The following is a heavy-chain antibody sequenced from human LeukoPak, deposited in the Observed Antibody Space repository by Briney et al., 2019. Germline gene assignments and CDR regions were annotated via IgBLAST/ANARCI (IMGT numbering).Heavy chain of an antibody. J-gene: IGHJ4*02. V-gene: IGHV3-66*01. D-gene: IGHD3-3*01. CDR2: IYTGGST. CDR3: ARGAPPIFGVVIHIFDY. Sequence: GGSLRLSCAASGFTVSSNYMSWVRQAPGKGLEWVSAIYTGGSTYYADSVKGRFTISRDNAKNSLHLQMNSLRAEDTAVYYCARGAPPIFGVVIHIFDYWGQGTLVTVSS. CDR1: GFTVSSNY.